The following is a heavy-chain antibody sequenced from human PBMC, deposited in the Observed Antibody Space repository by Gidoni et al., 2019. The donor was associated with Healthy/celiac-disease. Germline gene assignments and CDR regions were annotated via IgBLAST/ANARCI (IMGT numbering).Heavy chain of an antibody. CDR3: ATYPDILYDSSRD. Sequence: EVQLLESGGGLVQPGGSLRLSCAASGFTFSSYAMSWVRQAPGKGLGWVSAISGSGGSTYYADSVKGRFTISRDNSKNTLYLQMNSLRAEDTAVYYCATYPDILYDSSRDWGQGTLVTVSS. J-gene: IGHJ4*02. D-gene: IGHD3-22*01. CDR1: GFTFSSYA. V-gene: IGHV3-23*01. CDR2: ISGSGGST.